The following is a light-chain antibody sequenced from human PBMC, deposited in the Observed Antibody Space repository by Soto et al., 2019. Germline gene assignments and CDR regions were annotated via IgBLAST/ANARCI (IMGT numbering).Light chain of an antibody. J-gene: IGLJ2*01. CDR1: SSDVGGYNY. CDR2: EVS. V-gene: IGLV2-14*01. Sequence: QSVLTQPASVSGSPGQSITISCTGTSSDVGGYNYVSWYQQRPGKAPKLMIYEVSNRPSGVSNRFSGSKSGNTASLTISGLQAEDEADYYCSSYTSSSTHVVFGGGTQLTVL. CDR3: SSYTSSSTHVV.